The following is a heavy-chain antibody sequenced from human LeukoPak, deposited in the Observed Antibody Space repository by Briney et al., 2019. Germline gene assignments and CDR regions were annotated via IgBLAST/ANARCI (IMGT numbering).Heavy chain of an antibody. CDR1: GGTFSRYA. V-gene: IGHV1-46*01. CDR3: ARDKLALRFLEWLSHPDY. CDR2: INPSGGST. J-gene: IGHJ4*02. D-gene: IGHD3-3*01. Sequence: ASVKVSCKASGGTFSRYAISWVRQAPGHGLEWMGLINPSGGSTNYAQKFQGRVTMTRDTSTSTVYMDLSSLRSCDTAVYYCARDKLALRFLEWLSHPDYGGQGTLVTVSS.